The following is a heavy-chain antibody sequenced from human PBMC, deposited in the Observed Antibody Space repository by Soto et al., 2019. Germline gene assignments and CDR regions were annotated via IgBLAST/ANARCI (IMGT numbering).Heavy chain of an antibody. CDR2: INHSGST. Sequence: SETLSLTCAVYGGSFSGYYWSWIRQPPGKGLEWIGEINHSGSTNYNPSLKSRVTISVDTSKNQFSLKLSSVTAADTSVYYCARGAIHSSSSPFFDYWGQGTLVTVS. D-gene: IGHD6-6*01. V-gene: IGHV4-34*01. CDR3: ARGAIHSSSSPFFDY. J-gene: IGHJ4*02. CDR1: GGSFSGYY.